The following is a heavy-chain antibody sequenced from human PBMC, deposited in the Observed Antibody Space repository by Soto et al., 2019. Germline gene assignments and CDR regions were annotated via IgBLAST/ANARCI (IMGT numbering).Heavy chain of an antibody. CDR2: ISTSISII. J-gene: IGHJ3*01. CDR1: GFTFSSYT. Sequence: EVQLVESGGGLVQPGGSLRLSCAASGFTFSSYTMNWVRQAPGKGLEWVSYISTSISIIYYADSVKGRFTISRDNAKNSMYLQSNSLRDEDTDVYYCARRAVAEKGDAFDVWGQGTMVTVSS. CDR3: ARRAVAEKGDAFDV. D-gene: IGHD6-19*01. V-gene: IGHV3-48*02.